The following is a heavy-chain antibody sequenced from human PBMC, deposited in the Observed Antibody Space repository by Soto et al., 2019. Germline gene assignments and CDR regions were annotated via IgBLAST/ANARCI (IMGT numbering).Heavy chain of an antibody. Sequence: PSETLSLTCIVSGGSVSSGNYYWGWIRQPPGKGLEWIGSIYYSGTPYYNPSLKSRVTISVDTSNNQFSLKLSSVTPADTAVYYCARGFHGVNSMWPLENWFDPWGQGTLVTVSS. CDR1: GGSVSSGNYY. CDR3: ARGFHGVNSMWPLENWFDP. V-gene: IGHV4-39*07. J-gene: IGHJ5*02. D-gene: IGHD4-17*01. CDR2: IYYSGTP.